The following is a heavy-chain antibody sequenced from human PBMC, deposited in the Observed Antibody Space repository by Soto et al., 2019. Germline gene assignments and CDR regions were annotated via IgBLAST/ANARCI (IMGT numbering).Heavy chain of an antibody. J-gene: IGHJ5*02. CDR2: MNPNSGNT. Sequence: QVHLVQSGAEVRKPGASVKVSCKASGYTFTSYDINWVRQATGQGLEWMGWMNPNSGNTAYAQKFQGRVTMTRHTSISIAHMELSSMRSEDTAVYYCARERTRGFDPWGQGTLVTVS. V-gene: IGHV1-8*01. CDR3: ARERTRGFDP. CDR1: GYTFTSYD.